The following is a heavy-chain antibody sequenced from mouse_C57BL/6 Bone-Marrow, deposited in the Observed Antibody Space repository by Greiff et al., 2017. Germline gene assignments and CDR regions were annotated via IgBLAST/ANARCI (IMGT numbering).Heavy chain of an antibody. V-gene: IGHV1-18*01. D-gene: IGHD1-1*01. J-gene: IGHJ2*01. CDR1: GYTFTDYN. Sequence: EVMLVESGPELVKPGASVKIPCKASGYTFTDYNMDWVKQSHGKSLEWIGDINPNNGGTIYNQKFKGKATLTVDQSSSTAYMELRSLTSEYTAVYYWARKDYGSKYFDYGGQGTTLTVSS. CDR2: INPNNGGT. CDR3: ARKDYGSKYFDY.